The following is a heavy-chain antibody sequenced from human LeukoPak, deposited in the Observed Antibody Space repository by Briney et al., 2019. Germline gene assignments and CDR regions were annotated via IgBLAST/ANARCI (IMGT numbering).Heavy chain of an antibody. V-gene: IGHV1-69*06. Sequence: SVKVSCKASGGTFSSYAISWVRQAPGQGLEWMGGIIPIFGTANYAQKFQGRVTITADKSTSTAYMELSSLRSEDTAVYYCARDATAMEKGLHAFDIWGQGTMVTVSS. D-gene: IGHD5-18*01. CDR3: ARDATAMEKGLHAFDI. CDR2: IIPIFGTA. CDR1: GGTFSSYA. J-gene: IGHJ3*02.